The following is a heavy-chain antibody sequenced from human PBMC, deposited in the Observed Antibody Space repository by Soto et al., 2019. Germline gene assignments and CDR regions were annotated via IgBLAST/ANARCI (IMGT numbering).Heavy chain of an antibody. CDR1: GFTFSSYS. J-gene: IGHJ5*02. Sequence: GGSLRLSCAASGFTFSSYSMNWVRQAPGKGLEWVSSISSSSSYIYYADSVKGRFTISRDNAKNSLYLQMNSLRAEDTAVYYCASNSGPGIAAAGRDLSWGQGTLVTVSS. CDR2: ISSSSSYI. CDR3: ASNSGPGIAAAGRDLS. V-gene: IGHV3-21*01. D-gene: IGHD6-13*01.